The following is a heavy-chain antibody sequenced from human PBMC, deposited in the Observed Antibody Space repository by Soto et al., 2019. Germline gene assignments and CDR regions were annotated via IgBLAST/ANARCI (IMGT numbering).Heavy chain of an antibody. V-gene: IGHV4-31*03. J-gene: IGHJ4*02. CDR1: GVSISDSYY. Sequence: QVQLQESGPGLVKPAQTLSLTCSVSGVSISDSYYWNWIRQPPGKGLEWIGYIFHNGNTYYNPSLRSRLSISVDTSKNQFSLRLFSVTGAATAVYYCASGDGDRSAGLDSWGQGTLVTVSS. D-gene: IGHD4-17*01. CDR3: ASGDGDRSAGLDS. CDR2: IFHNGNT.